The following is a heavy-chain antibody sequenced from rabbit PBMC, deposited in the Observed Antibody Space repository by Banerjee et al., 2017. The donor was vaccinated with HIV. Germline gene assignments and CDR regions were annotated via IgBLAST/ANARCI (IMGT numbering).Heavy chain of an antibody. J-gene: IGHJ4*01. CDR1: GFSFSSRYW. CDR2: INTGSGST. CDR3: ARGSYSSAWVLHL. V-gene: IGHV1S45*01. Sequence: QEQLEESGGDLVKPGASLTLTCTASGFSFSSRYWPCWVRQAPGKGLELIACINTGSGSTYYASWAKGRFTISKTSSTTVTLQMTSLTAADTATYFCARGSYSSAWVLHLWGQGTLVTVS. D-gene: IGHD4-1*01.